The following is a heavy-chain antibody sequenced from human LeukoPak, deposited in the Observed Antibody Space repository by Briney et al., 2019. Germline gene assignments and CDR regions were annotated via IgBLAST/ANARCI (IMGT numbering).Heavy chain of an antibody. CDR2: IYYSKNT. D-gene: IGHD5-18*01. CDR3: VSPRGFSYGYFDY. Sequence: KPSETLSLTCTVSGGSISSSSAYWGWIRQPPGKGLEWIGSIYYSKNTYYNPSLKSRVTISADTSKNQFSLTLGSVSATDTAVYYCVSPRGFSYGYFDYWGQGTLVIVSS. CDR1: GGSISSSSAY. V-gene: IGHV4-39*01. J-gene: IGHJ4*02.